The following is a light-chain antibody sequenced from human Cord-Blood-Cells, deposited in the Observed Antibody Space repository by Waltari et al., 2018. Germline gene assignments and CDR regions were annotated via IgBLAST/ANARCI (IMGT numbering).Light chain of an antibody. CDR1: SPTIAAGYD. CDR3: QSYDSSLSGSNVV. V-gene: IGLV1-40*01. Sequence: QSVLTQPPSVSGAPGPRVTLSCTWSSPTIAAGYDVHWSQQLPGTAPKLLIYGNSNRPSGVPDRFSGSKSGTSASLAITGLQAEDEADYYCQSYDSSLSGSNVVFGGGTKLTVL. J-gene: IGLJ2*01. CDR2: GNS.